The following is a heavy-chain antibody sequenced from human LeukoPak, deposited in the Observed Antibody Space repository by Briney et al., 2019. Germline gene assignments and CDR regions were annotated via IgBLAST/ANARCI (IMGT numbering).Heavy chain of an antibody. Sequence: GGSLRLSCAASAFTFSSDAMSWVPQAPRKGLWWVSAIRGSGGKKYYTYSVKGRLTISRDNSKNTLYMQMNRLRAEDTAVYYCAKGPGGDAFDIWGQGTMVTVSS. D-gene: IGHD3-10*01. J-gene: IGHJ3*02. CDR3: AKGPGGDAFDI. CDR2: IRGSGGKK. CDR1: AFTFSSDA. V-gene: IGHV3-23*01.